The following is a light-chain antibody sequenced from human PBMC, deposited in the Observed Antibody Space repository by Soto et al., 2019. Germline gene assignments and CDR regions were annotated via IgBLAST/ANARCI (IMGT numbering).Light chain of an antibody. CDR2: SKT. Sequence: QSVLTQPPSVSGAPGQRVTISCTGSSSNIGAHYDVHWDQQLPGTAPRLLIYSKTIRPSGVPVRFSASQSGTSASLAITGLPAEDEADYYCQSYDSSLSAVVFGGGTKLTVL. J-gene: IGLJ2*01. CDR3: QSYDSSLSAVV. V-gene: IGLV1-40*01. CDR1: SSNIGAHYD.